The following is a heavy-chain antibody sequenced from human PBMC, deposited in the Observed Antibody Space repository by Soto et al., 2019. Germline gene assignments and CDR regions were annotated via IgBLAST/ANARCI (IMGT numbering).Heavy chain of an antibody. J-gene: IGHJ5*02. CDR2: IDTDGGGT. Sequence: DVQLVESGGGLVQPAGSLRVSCAASGFTLGSHRIHWVRQPPGKGLEWVSRIDTDGGGTSYADSVKGRFTISTDNAKNTVYLQMNGLRAEDTAVYYCATVFDLWGQGTLVTVSS. CDR3: ATVFDL. CDR1: GFTLGSHR. V-gene: IGHV3-74*01.